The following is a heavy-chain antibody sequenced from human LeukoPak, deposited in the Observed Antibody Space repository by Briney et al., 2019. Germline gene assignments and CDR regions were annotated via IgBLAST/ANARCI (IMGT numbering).Heavy chain of an antibody. J-gene: IGHJ4*02. Sequence: ASVKVSCKASGYTFTSYGISWVRQAPGQGLEWMGWISTYNGDTNYAQKLQGRVTMTTDTSTNTAYMELRSLRSDDTAVYYCARGSSGYPWGYWGQGTLVTVSS. CDR1: GYTFTSYG. CDR2: ISTYNGDT. V-gene: IGHV1-18*01. D-gene: IGHD3-22*01. CDR3: ARGSSGYPWGY.